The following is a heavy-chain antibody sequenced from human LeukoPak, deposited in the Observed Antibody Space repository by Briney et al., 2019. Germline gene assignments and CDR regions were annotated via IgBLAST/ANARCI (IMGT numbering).Heavy chain of an antibody. J-gene: IGHJ4*02. CDR3: ARHSLIGTTPFDY. D-gene: IGHD1-20*01. V-gene: IGHV1-46*01. Sequence: ASVKVSCKASGHTFISYYMHWVRQAPGQGLEWMGVINPSGGSTTYAQQFQGRVTMTRDTSTSTVYMELSSLRSEDTAVYYYARHSLIGTTPFDYWGQGTLVTVSS. CDR1: GHTFISYY. CDR2: INPSGGST.